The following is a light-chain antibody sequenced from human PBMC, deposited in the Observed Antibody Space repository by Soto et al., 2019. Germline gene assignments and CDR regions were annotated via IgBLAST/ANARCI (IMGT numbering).Light chain of an antibody. CDR1: QSISNY. CDR3: QQTHRTPYT. J-gene: IGKJ2*01. CDR2: IAS. Sequence: DIQVRQSPSRQSASMGVGVTITCRASQSISNYLNWYQQKPGQAPNLLIYIASNLHSWFPSRFSVSGSGTDFTLTISSSQAQDFATYYIQQTHRTPYTFGQGTKVDIK. V-gene: IGKV1-39*01.